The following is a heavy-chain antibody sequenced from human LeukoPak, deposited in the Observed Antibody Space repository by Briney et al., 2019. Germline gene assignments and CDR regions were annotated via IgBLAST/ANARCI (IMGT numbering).Heavy chain of an antibody. V-gene: IGHV4-59*01. D-gene: IGHD1-14*01. CDR2: IYYSGST. Sequence: SETLSLTCTVSGDSISSYYWSWIRQPPGKGLEWIGYIYYSGSTNYNPSLKSRVTISVDTSKNQFSLKLSSVTAAGTAVYYCARGIRGRTFDIWGQGTMVTVSS. CDR1: GDSISSYY. J-gene: IGHJ3*02. CDR3: ARGIRGRTFDI.